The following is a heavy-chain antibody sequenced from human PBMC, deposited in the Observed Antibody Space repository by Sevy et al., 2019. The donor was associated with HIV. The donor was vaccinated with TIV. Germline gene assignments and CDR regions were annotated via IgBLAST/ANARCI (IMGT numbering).Heavy chain of an antibody. CDR2: IWYDGSNK. J-gene: IGHJ6*02. V-gene: IGHV3-33*01. CDR1: GFTFSTYG. D-gene: IGHD6-19*01. Sequence: GGSLRLSCAASGFTFSTYGMHWVHQAPGKGLEWVAVIWYDGSNKYYADSVKGRFTISRDNSKNTLYLQMNSLRAEDTAVYSCARVKAVAAPLGGMDVWGQGTTVTVSS. CDR3: ARVKAVAAPLGGMDV.